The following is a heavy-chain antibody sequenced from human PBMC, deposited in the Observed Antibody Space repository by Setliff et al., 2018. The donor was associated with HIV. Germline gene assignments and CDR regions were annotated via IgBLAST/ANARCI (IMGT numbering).Heavy chain of an antibody. CDR1: LGSISSSYSHY. CDR3: ARLAATYGNHRFDY. V-gene: IGHV4-39*01. D-gene: IGHD1-1*01. J-gene: IGHJ4*02. Sequence: PSQTLSLTCTVSLGSISSSYSHYWAWIRQPPGKGLEWIGHIFHTGYSIYSSSLKSRVTMSVDTSKNEFSLKMTSVIAADAAVYFCARLAATYGNHRFDYWGQGVPVTVSS. CDR2: IFHTGYS.